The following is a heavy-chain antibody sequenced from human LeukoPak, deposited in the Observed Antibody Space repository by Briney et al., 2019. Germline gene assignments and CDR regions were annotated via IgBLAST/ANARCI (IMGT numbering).Heavy chain of an antibody. J-gene: IGHJ3*01. D-gene: IGHD2-8*01. CDR1: GYSISSGYY. V-gene: IGHV4-38-2*02. Sequence: SETLSLTCTVSGYSISSGYYWGWLRQSPGKGLEWIASVYRSDSAYYNPSLRSRVTGPIHTSKNQFPLNRISVTAPDTTVYYGSRPNGQMMYAIYHGFDVWGPGKTVTVSS. CDR2: VYRSDSA. CDR3: SRPNGQMMYAIYHGFDV.